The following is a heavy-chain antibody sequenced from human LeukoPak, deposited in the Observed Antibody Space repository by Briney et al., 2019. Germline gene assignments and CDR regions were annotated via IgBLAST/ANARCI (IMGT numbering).Heavy chain of an antibody. V-gene: IGHV3-30*01. D-gene: IGHD3-22*01. CDR2: ISYDGSNK. CDR3: ARDSGYQ. Sequence: GRSLRLSCAASGFTFSSYAMHWVRQAPGKGLEWVAVISYDGSNKYYADSVKGRFTISRDNSKNTLYLQMNSLRAEDTAVYYCARDSGYQWGQGTLVTVSS. CDR1: GFTFSSYA. J-gene: IGHJ4*02.